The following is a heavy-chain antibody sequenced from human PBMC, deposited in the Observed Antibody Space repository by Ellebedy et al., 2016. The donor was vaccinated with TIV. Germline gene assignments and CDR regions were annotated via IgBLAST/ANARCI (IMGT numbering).Heavy chain of an antibody. Sequence: SETLSLTXTVSGGSIGGSDSYWGWIRQSPGGKLEWIGTIYYTGSTYYNPSLKSRVSMSVDTSKNHFSLKLYSLTAAGTAKYYCARHFYHNSRADHWGQGTLVTVSS. J-gene: IGHJ1*01. D-gene: IGHD2/OR15-2a*01. V-gene: IGHV4-39*01. CDR2: IYYTGST. CDR3: ARHFYHNSRADH. CDR1: GGSIGGSDSY.